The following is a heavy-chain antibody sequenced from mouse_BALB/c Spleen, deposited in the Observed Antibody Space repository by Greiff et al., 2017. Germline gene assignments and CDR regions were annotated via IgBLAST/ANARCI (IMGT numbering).Heavy chain of an antibody. CDR3: ARSVYRYLDY. Sequence: DLVKPGASVKLSCKASGYTFTSYWINWIKQRPGQGLEWIGRIAPGSGSTYYNEMFKGKATLTVDTSSSTAYIQLSSLSSEDSAVYFCARSVYRYLDYWGQGTLVTVSA. CDR2: IAPGSGST. D-gene: IGHD2-14*01. V-gene: IGHV1S41*01. CDR1: GYTFTSYW. J-gene: IGHJ3*01.